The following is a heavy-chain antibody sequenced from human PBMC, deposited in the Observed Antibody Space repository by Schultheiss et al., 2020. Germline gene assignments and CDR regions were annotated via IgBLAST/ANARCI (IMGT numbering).Heavy chain of an antibody. V-gene: IGHV1-69*05. D-gene: IGHD3-3*01. CDR2: IIPIFGTA. J-gene: IGHJ6*02. CDR3: ASKGFTLIDFCSPHYGMDV. CDR1: GYTFTSYG. Sequence: AVKVSCKASGYTFTSYGMHWVRQAPGQGLEWMGGIIPIFGTANYAQKFQGRVTITTDESTSTAYMELSSLRSEDTAVYYCASKGFTLIDFCSPHYGMDVWGQGTTVTVSS.